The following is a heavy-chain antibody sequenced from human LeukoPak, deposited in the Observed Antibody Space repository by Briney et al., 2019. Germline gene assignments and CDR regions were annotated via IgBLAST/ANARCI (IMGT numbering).Heavy chain of an antibody. D-gene: IGHD3-16*01. CDR1: EFTFSRYA. CDR2: ISGSGGNT. CDR3: AKPQMEDVRRNYYDYYYYGMDV. J-gene: IGHJ6*02. Sequence: GGSLRLSCAAFEFTFSRYAMSWVRQPPGKGLEWVSGISGSGGNTYYADSVKGRFTISRDNSKNTVYLQMNSLRDEDTAVYYCAKPQMEDVRRNYYDYYYYGMDVWGQGTTVTVSS. V-gene: IGHV3-23*01.